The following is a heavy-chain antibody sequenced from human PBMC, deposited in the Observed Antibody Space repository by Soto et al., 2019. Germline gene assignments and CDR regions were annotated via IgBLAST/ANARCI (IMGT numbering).Heavy chain of an antibody. V-gene: IGHV5-51*01. D-gene: IGHD2-15*01. CDR1: GYSFTSYW. CDR3: ARSGCSGGSCYLGYYGMDV. CDR2: IYPGDSDT. Sequence: AGESLKISCKGSGYSFTSYWIGWVRQMPGKGLEWMGIIYPGDSDTRYSPSFQGQVTISADKSISTAYLQWSSLKASDTAMYYCARSGCSGGSCYLGYYGMDVWGQGTTVTVSS. J-gene: IGHJ6*02.